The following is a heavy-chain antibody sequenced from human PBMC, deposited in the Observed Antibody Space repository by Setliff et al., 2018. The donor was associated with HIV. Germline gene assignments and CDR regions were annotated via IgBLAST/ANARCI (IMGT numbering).Heavy chain of an antibody. J-gene: IGHJ4*02. V-gene: IGHV3-30*02. CDR2: IRSDGSNT. CDR3: AKDKGQKCVDY. Sequence: TFTACGMHWVRQAPGKGLEWVASIRSDGSNTDYADSVTGRFTISRDDSKNTLYLQMNSLRAEDTAVYYCAKDKGQKCVDYWGQGTLVTVSS. CDR1: TFTACG.